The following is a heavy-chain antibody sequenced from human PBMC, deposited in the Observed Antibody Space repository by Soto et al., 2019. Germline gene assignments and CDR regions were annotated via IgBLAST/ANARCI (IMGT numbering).Heavy chain of an antibody. D-gene: IGHD3-16*02. J-gene: IGHJ4*02. CDR1: GGSISSSSYY. CDR2: IYYSGST. CDR3: ARQKGYVWGSYRYSAVSPKPYYFDY. V-gene: IGHV4-39*01. Sequence: SETLSLTCTVSGGSISSSSYYWGWTRQPPGKGLEWIGSIYYSGSTYYNPSLKSRVTISVDTSKNQFSLKLSSVTAADTAVYYCARQKGYVWGSYRYSAVSPKPYYFDYWGQGTLVTVSS.